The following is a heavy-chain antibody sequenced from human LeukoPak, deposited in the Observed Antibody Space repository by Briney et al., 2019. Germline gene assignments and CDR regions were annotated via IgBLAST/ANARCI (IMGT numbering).Heavy chain of an antibody. CDR3: ARDRRAVATF. Sequence: GGSLRLSCAASGFIFSDYWMTWVRQAPGKGLECVASINQDGSEKYYVDSVKGRFTISRDNAKISLYLQMNSLRAEDTAVYYCARDRRAVATFWGQGTLVTVSS. D-gene: IGHD6-19*01. CDR1: GFIFSDYW. CDR2: INQDGSEK. J-gene: IGHJ4*02. V-gene: IGHV3-7*01.